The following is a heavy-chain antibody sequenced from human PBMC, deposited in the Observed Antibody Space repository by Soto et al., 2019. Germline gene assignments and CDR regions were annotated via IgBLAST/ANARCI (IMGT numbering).Heavy chain of an antibody. V-gene: IGHV1-46*01. CDR3: AKDLGRSDYVWGSYPKDY. Sequence: ASVKVSCKASGYTFTSYYMHWVRQAPGQGLEWMGIINPSGGSTSYAQKFQGRVTMTRDTSTSTVYMELSSLRAEDTAVYYCAKDLGRSDYVWGSYPKDYWGQGTLVTVSS. D-gene: IGHD3-16*02. CDR1: GYTFTSYY. J-gene: IGHJ4*02. CDR2: INPSGGST.